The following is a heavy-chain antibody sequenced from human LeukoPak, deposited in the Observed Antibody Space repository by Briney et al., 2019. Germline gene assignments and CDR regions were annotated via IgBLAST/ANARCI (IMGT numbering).Heavy chain of an antibody. J-gene: IGHJ4*02. Sequence: GASVKVSCKASGYTFTCYYMHWVRQAPGQGLELMGWINPNSGGTNYAQKFQGRVTMTRDTSISTAYMELSRLRSHDTAVYYCARDSGGSGSYYNGYWGQGTLVTVSS. V-gene: IGHV1-2*02. CDR2: INPNSGGT. CDR1: GYTFTCYY. D-gene: IGHD3-10*01. CDR3: ARDSGGSGSYYNGY.